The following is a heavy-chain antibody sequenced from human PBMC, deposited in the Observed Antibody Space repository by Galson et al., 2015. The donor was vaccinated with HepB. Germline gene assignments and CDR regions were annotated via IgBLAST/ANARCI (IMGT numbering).Heavy chain of an antibody. V-gene: IGHV3-21*01. J-gene: IGHJ6*02. CDR2: ISSSSSYI. Sequence: SLRLSCAASGFTFGSYSMNWVRQAPGKGLEWVSSISSSSSYIYYADSVKGRFTISRDNAKNSLYLQMNSLRAEDTAVYHCARELGYSSGWYSYYGMDVWGQGTTVTVSS. CDR3: ARELGYSSGWYSYYGMDV. D-gene: IGHD6-19*01. CDR1: GFTFGSYS.